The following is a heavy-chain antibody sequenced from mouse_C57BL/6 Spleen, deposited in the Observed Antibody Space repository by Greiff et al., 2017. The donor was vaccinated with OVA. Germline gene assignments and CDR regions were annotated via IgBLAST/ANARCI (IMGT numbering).Heavy chain of an antibody. J-gene: IGHJ2*01. V-gene: IGHV1-69*01. CDR3: VRDFDY. CDR1: GYTFTSYW. Sequence: QVQLQQPGAELVMPGASVKLSCKASGYTFTSYWMHWVKQRPGQGLEWIGEIDPSGSCTNYNQKFKGKATLTVDKSSSTAYMQLSSLTSEDSAVYYGVRDFDYWGKGTTLTVDS. CDR2: IDPSGSCT.